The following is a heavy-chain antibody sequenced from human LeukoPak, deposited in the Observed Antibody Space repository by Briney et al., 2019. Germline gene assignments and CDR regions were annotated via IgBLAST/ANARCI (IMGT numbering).Heavy chain of an antibody. CDR3: ARLDYGDYYFDY. CDR2: IHYSGNS. J-gene: IGHJ4*02. Sequence: KSSETLSLTCSVSGGSISSSRYYWGWIRQPPGKGLEWIGSIHYSGNSYYNSSLKSRLTISVDTSKNQFSLKLSSVTAADTAVYYCARLDYGDYYFDYWGQGNLDTVSS. D-gene: IGHD4-17*01. V-gene: IGHV4-39*01. CDR1: GGSISSSRYY.